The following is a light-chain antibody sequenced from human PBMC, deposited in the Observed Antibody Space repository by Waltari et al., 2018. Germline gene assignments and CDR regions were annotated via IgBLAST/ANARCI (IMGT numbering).Light chain of an antibody. CDR3: SSYARSDNSVL. CDR1: TSDVGGYTL. J-gene: IGLJ2*01. CDR2: EGT. V-gene: IGLV2-23*01. Sequence: QSALTQPASVSGSPGQSITIPCTGSTSDVGGYTLVSWYLQFPNKAPQLIIYEGTRRPSGVSSRFSASKSGNTASLTISGLQAEDEALYFCSSYARSDNSVLFGGGTQLSVL.